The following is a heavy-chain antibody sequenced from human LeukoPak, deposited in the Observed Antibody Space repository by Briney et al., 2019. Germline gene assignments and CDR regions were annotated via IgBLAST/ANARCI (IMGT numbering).Heavy chain of an antibody. J-gene: IGHJ5*02. D-gene: IGHD2-2*01. CDR2: INHSGST. CDR1: GGSFSGYY. Sequence: SETLSLTCAVYGGSFSGYYWSWIRQPPGKGLEWIGEINHSGSTNYNPSLKSRVTISVDTSKNQFSLKLSSVTAADTAVYYCAGYCSSTSCYVVDWFDPWGQGTLVTVS. CDR3: AGYCSSTSCYVVDWFDP. V-gene: IGHV4-34*01.